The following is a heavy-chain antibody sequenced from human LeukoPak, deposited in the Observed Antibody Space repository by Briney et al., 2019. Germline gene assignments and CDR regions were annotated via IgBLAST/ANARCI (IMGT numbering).Heavy chain of an antibody. CDR2: IYHSGST. J-gene: IGHJ1*01. CDR3: ARGSSGYYEYFQH. Sequence: SETLSLTCAVSGGSISSSNWWSWVRQPPGKGLEWIGEIYHSGSTNYNPSLKSRVTISVDKSKNQFSLKLSSVTAADTAVYYCARGSSGYYEYFQHWGQGTLVTVSS. V-gene: IGHV4-4*02. CDR1: GGSISSSNW. D-gene: IGHD3-22*01.